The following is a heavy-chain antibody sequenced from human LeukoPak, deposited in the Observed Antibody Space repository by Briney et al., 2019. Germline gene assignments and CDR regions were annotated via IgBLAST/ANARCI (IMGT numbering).Heavy chain of an antibody. J-gene: IGHJ4*02. D-gene: IGHD5-12*01. CDR2: IKQDGSEK. CDR3: ARDYDLGYFDY. CDR1: GLTFSSYW. Sequence: GGSLRLSCEAPGLTFSSYWLSWVRQDPGKGLEWVANIKQDGSEKYYVDSVKGRFTISRDNAKNSLYLQMNSLRAEDTAVYYCARDYDLGYFDYWGQGTLVTVSS. V-gene: IGHV3-7*01.